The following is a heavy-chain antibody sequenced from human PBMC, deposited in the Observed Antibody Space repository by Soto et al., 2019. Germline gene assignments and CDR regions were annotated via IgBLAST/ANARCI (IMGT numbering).Heavy chain of an antibody. J-gene: IGHJ6*02. CDR3: ARGTVAGNYYYYGMDV. CDR1: GFTFSSFV. CDR2: IWYDGSNK. Sequence: GGSLRLSCAASGFTFSSFVIHWVRQAPGKGLEWVAVIWYDGSNKYFADSVKGRFTISRDNSKNTLYLQMNSLRAEDTAVYYCARGTVAGNYYYYGMDVWGQGTTVTVSS. D-gene: IGHD6-19*01. V-gene: IGHV3-33*01.